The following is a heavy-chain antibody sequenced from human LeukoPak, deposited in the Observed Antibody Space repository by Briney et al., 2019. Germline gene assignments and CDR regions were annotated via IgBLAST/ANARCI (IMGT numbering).Heavy chain of an antibody. J-gene: IGHJ4*02. CDR2: ISYDGSNK. Sequence: PGGSLRLSCAASGFTFSSYAMHWVRQAPGKGLEWVAVISYDGSNKYYADSVKGGFTISRDNSKNTLYLQMNSLRAEDTAVYYCARLDYYDSSGPQPGYFDYCGQGTLVTVSS. CDR3: ARLDYYDSSGPQPGYFDY. D-gene: IGHD3-22*01. V-gene: IGHV3-30*04. CDR1: GFTFSSYA.